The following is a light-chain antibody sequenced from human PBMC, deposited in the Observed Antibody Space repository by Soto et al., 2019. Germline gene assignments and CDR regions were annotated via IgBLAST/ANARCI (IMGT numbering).Light chain of an antibody. V-gene: IGLV1-44*01. CDR1: SSKIGSNT. Sequence: QSVLTQPPSVSGTPGQRVTISCSGSSSKIGSNTVSWYQHLPGTAPKLLIYDNNRRPSGVPDRFSGSKSGTSASLAISDLHPEDEADYYCAAWHDSRNAWVFGGGTQLTVL. J-gene: IGLJ3*02. CDR2: DNN. CDR3: AAWHDSRNAWV.